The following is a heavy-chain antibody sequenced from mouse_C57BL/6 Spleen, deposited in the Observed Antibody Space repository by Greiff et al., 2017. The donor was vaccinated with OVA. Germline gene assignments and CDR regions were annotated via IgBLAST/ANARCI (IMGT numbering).Heavy chain of an antibody. V-gene: IGHV1-69*01. J-gene: IGHJ2*01. CDR2: IDPSDSYT. CDR3: ARGDYGDFLIDY. Sequence: VQLQQPGAELVMPGASVKLSCKASGYTFTSYWMHWVKQRPGQGLEWIGEIDPSDSYTNYNQKFKSKSTLTVDKSSSTAYMQLSRLTSEDSAVDYCARGDYGDFLIDYWGQGTTLTVSS. D-gene: IGHD2-13*01. CDR1: GYTFTSYW.